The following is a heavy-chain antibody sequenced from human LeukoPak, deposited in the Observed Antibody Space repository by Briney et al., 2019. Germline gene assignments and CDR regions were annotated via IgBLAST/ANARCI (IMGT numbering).Heavy chain of an antibody. J-gene: IGHJ3*02. CDR2: INPNSGGT. D-gene: IGHD4-17*01. CDR3: ARFPSDYGDPDAFDI. V-gene: IGHV1-2*04. Sequence: ASVKVSCKASGYTFTGYYMHWVRQAPGQGLEWMGWINPNSGGTNYAQKFQGWVTMTRDTSISTAYMELSRLRSDDTAVYYCARFPSDYGDPDAFDIWGQGTMVTVSS. CDR1: GYTFTGYY.